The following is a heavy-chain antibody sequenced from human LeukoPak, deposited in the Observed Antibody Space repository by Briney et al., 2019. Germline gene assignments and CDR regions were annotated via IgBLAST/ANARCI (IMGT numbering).Heavy chain of an antibody. Sequence: GGSLSLSCAASGFTFSSYTMSWVRQAPGKGLEWVAAISSSSRDIFYADSVKGRFSISRDNTQNSLSLRMNSLRAEDTAVYYCVREAAATLFDYWGQGTLVTVSS. D-gene: IGHD6-13*01. CDR2: ISSSSRDI. CDR3: VREAAATLFDY. V-gene: IGHV3-21*01. CDR1: GFTFSSYT. J-gene: IGHJ4*02.